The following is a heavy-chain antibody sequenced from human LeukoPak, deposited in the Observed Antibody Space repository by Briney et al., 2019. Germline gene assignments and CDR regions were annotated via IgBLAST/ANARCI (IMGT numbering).Heavy chain of an antibody. V-gene: IGHV3-23*01. CDR2: ISRSGGST. CDR3: SKKGQSEDYGKPG. D-gene: IGHD4-17*01. J-gene: IGHJ4*02. Sequence: GGSLRLSCAASGFTFSSYGMYWVRQAPGKGLECVSSISRSGGSTYYADSVKGRFTISRDNSKNTLYLQMSSLRADDTAVYYCSKKGQSEDYGKPGWGQGTLVTVSS. CDR1: GFTFSSYG.